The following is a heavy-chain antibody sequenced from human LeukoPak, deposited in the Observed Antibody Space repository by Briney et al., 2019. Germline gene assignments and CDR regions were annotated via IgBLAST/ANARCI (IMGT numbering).Heavy chain of an antibody. CDR3: ARDVIGYCSSTSCYRFDY. V-gene: IGHV1-2*06. Sequence: ASVKVSCKASGYTFTSYYMHWVRQAPGQGLEWMGRINPNSGGTNYAQKFQGRVTMTRDTSISTAYMELSRLRSDDTAVYYCARDVIGYCSSTSCYRFDYWGQGTLVTVSS. CDR1: GYTFTSYY. D-gene: IGHD2-2*03. J-gene: IGHJ4*02. CDR2: INPNSGGT.